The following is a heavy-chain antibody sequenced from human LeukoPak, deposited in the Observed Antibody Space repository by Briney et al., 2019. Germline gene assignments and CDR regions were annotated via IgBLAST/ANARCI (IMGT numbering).Heavy chain of an antibody. J-gene: IGHJ4*02. D-gene: IGHD5-12*01. Sequence: SETLSLTCIVSGGSISSHYWSWIRQPPGKGLEWIGYIYYSGSTNYNPSLKSRVTISVDTSKNQFSLKLSSVTAADTAVYFCAGGMVRGHDSTPLDYWGQGTLVTVSS. CDR1: GGSISSHY. CDR2: IYYSGST. CDR3: AGGMVRGHDSTPLDY. V-gene: IGHV4-59*08.